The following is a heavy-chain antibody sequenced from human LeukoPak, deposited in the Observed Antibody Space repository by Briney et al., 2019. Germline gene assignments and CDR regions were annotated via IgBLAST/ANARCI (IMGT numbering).Heavy chain of an antibody. CDR2: INHSGST. CDR1: GGSFSGYY. Sequence: SETLSLTCAVYGGSFSGYYWSWIRQPPGKGLEWIGEINHSGSTNYNPSLKSRVTISVDTSKNQFSLKLSSVTAADTAVYYCARAFRARYFDLWGRGALVTVSS. V-gene: IGHV4-34*01. D-gene: IGHD2/OR15-2a*01. J-gene: IGHJ2*01. CDR3: ARAFRARYFDL.